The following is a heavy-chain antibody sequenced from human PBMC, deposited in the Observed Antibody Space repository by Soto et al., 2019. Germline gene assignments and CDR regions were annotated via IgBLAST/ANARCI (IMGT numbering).Heavy chain of an antibody. Sequence: QVQLVQSGAEVKKPGSSVKVSCKASGGTFSSYAISWVRQAPGQGLEWMGGIIPILGTANYAQKFQGGVRIPADKSTSTAYMELRSLRAEDTPVYYCARDRDSGCYDGWFDPWGQGTLVTVSS. CDR2: IIPILGTA. CDR3: ARDRDSGCYDGWFDP. D-gene: IGHD1-26*01. J-gene: IGHJ5*02. CDR1: GGTFSSYA. V-gene: IGHV1-69*06.